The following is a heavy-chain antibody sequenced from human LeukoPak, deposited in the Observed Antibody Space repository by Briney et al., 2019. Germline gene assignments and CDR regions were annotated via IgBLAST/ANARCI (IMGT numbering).Heavy chain of an antibody. CDR3: AKCDNYYDSSGQGGVDY. V-gene: IGHV3-23*01. Sequence: GGSLRLSCAASGFKFSSFAMNWVRQAPGKGLEWVSSISGSASSIYYADSVKGRFTVSRDSSKNTLFLQMNSLTAEDTAIYYCAKCDNYYDSSGQGGVDYWGQGTLVTVSS. J-gene: IGHJ4*02. CDR1: GFKFSSFA. D-gene: IGHD3-22*01. CDR2: ISGSASSI.